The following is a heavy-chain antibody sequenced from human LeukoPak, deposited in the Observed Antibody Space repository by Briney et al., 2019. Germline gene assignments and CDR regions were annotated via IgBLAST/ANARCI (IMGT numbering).Heavy chain of an antibody. V-gene: IGHV3-7*01. CDR2: INQDGTEK. Sequence: GESLRLSCVASGFSFNTYWMSWVRQAPGEGLEWVANINQDGTEKYYVDSVKGRFTISRDNAKNSLYLQMNSLRAEDTAVYYCARWYAGYGSGSYYNYYYMNVWGKGTTVTVSS. J-gene: IGHJ6*03. CDR3: ARWYAGYGSGSYYNYYYMNV. CDR1: GFSFNTYW. D-gene: IGHD3-10*01.